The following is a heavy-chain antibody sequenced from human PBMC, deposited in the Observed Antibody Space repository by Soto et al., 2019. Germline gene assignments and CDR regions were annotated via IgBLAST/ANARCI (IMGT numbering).Heavy chain of an antibody. CDR2: IYYSGST. CDR1: GGSISSYY. J-gene: IGHJ4*02. V-gene: IGHV4-59*01. D-gene: IGHD3-10*01. Sequence: PAETLSLTCTVSGGSISSYYWSWIRQPPGKGLEWIGYIYYSGSTNYNPSLKSRVTISVDTSKNQFSLKLSSVTAADTAVYYCARVRYYGSGTYYPDFWGQGTLVTVSP. CDR3: ARVRYYGSGTYYPDF.